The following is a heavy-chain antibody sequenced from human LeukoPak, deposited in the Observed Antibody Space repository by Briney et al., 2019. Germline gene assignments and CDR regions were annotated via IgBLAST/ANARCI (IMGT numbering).Heavy chain of an antibody. Sequence: PGGSLRLSCAASGFTFSTYAMSWVRQIPGKGLEWVSAISGSDDGTYYADSVKGRFTISRDNSRNTLYLQMNTLRAEDTAVYYCARGDSSGYAFDIWGQGTMVTVSS. V-gene: IGHV3-23*01. CDR1: GFTFSTYA. CDR3: ARGDSSGYAFDI. D-gene: IGHD3-22*01. CDR2: ISGSDDGT. J-gene: IGHJ3*02.